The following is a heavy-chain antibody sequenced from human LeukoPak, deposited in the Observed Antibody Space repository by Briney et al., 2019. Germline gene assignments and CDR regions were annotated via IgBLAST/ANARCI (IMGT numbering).Heavy chain of an antibody. CDR3: ARQQGEQQLVGDAFDM. Sequence: GESLKISCKASGYSFSNFWIGWVRQLPGKGLEWMGLVYPGDSEDRISPSFRGQVTISADKSITTAYLQWSSLKASDTAIYYCARQQGEQQLVGDAFDMWGRGTVVTVSS. J-gene: IGHJ3*02. V-gene: IGHV5-51*01. D-gene: IGHD6-13*01. CDR2: VYPGDSED. CDR1: GYSFSNFW.